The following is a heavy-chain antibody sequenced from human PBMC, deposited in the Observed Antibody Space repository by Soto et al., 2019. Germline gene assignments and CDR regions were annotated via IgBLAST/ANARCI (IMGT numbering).Heavy chain of an antibody. Sequence: SGPTVVNPTETLTLTCTVSGFSLSNGKAGVSWIRQPPGKDLEWLAHIFSNDEKSYRTSLKSRLTISEDTSKSQVVLTMTNVDPVDTATYYCARILFGRSVAGGYFYMDVWGKGTTVTVSS. J-gene: IGHJ6*03. CDR3: ARILFGRSVAGGYFYMDV. D-gene: IGHD6-19*01. CDR1: GFSLSNGKAG. V-gene: IGHV2-26*01. CDR2: IFSNDEK.